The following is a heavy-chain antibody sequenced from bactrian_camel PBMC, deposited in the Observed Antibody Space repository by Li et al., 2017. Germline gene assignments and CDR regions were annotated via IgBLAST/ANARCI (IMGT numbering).Heavy chain of an antibody. D-gene: IGHD6*01. V-gene: IGHV3-3*01. J-gene: IGHJ4*01. CDR3: AAETIHGGRWSLDATGYKF. CDR1: EHTYSRIC. Sequence: VQLVESGGGSVETGGSLRLSCVISEHTYSRICMGWFRQAPGKEREGIAALWSLGSTYYSDSVKGRFTISQDSATNTVYLQMGNLKPEDTAIYYCAAETIHGGRWSLDATGYKFWGHGTQVTVS. CDR2: LWSLGST.